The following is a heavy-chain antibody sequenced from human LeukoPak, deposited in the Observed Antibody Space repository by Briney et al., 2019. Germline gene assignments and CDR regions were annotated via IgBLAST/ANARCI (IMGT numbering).Heavy chain of an antibody. J-gene: IGHJ4*02. Sequence: GGSLRLSCAASGFTFSSYAMSWVRQAPGKGLEWVSAISGSGGSTYYADSVKGRFTISRDNSKSTLYLQMNTLRVEDTAIYYCVRVALYYYGSEGYFFFEHWGQGTPVTASS. CDR3: VRVALYYYGSEGYFFFEH. D-gene: IGHD3-10*01. CDR1: GFTFSSYA. CDR2: ISGSGGST. V-gene: IGHV3-23*01.